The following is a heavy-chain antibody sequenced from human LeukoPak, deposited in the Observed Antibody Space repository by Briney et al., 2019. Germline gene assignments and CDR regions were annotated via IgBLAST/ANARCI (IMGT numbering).Heavy chain of an antibody. CDR1: GGSISSSSYY. CDR3: ARGELEDAFDI. D-gene: IGHD1-7*01. Sequence: SETLSLTCTVSGGSISSSSYYWGWIRRPPGKGLEWIGSIYYSGSTYYNPSLKSRVTISVDTSKNQFSLKLSSVTAADTAVYYCARGELEDAFDIWGQGTMVTVSS. J-gene: IGHJ3*02. CDR2: IYYSGST. V-gene: IGHV4-39*07.